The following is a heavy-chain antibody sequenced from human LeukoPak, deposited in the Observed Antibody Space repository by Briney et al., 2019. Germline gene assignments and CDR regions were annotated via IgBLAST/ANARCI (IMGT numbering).Heavy chain of an antibody. CDR1: GFTFSTYG. CDR3: AKGNSGYYTFFDY. J-gene: IGHJ4*02. V-gene: IGHV3-30*18. Sequence: GGSLRLSCAASGFTFSTYGMHWGRQAPGKGLEWVAVISYDGSNKYYADSVKGRFTISRDNSKNTLYLQMNSLRTEDTAVYYCAKGNSGYYTFFDYWGQGTLVTVSS. D-gene: IGHD3-22*01. CDR2: ISYDGSNK.